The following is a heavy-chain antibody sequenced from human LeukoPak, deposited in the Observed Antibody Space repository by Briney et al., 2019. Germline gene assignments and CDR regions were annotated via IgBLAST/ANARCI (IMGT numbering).Heavy chain of an antibody. V-gene: IGHV3-74*01. Sequence: GGSLRLSCAASGFNFSSYWMHWVRQAPGKGLVWVSRINSDGSSTSYADSVKGRFTISRDNAKNTLYLQMNSLRAEDTAVYYCAREVGYDPSWWFDPWGQGTLVTVSS. CDR3: AREVGYDPSWWFDP. J-gene: IGHJ5*02. CDR1: GFNFSSYW. CDR2: INSDGSST. D-gene: IGHD3-3*01.